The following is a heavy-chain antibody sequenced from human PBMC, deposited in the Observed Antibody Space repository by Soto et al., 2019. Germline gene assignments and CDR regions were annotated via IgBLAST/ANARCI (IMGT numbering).Heavy chain of an antibody. Sequence: PSETLSLTCTVSGGSISSYYWSWIRQPPGKGLEWIGYIYYSGSTNYNPSLKSRVTISVDTSKNQFSLKLSSVTAADTAVYYCARVPVDYYDSSGYTTIFDYWGQGTLVTVSS. CDR3: ARVPVDYYDSSGYTTIFDY. J-gene: IGHJ4*02. D-gene: IGHD3-22*01. V-gene: IGHV4-59*01. CDR1: GGSISSYY. CDR2: IYYSGST.